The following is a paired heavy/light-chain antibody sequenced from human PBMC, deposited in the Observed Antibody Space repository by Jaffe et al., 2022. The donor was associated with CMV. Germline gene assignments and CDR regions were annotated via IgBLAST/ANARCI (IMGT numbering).Light chain of an antibody. V-gene: IGKV1-5*03. CDR2: KAS. J-gene: IGKJ1*01. CDR1: QNLSSF. Sequence: DIQVTQSPSILSASVGDRVTITCRASQNLSSFLAWYQQKPGKVPKLLIFKASSLDTGVPSRFSGSTSGTEFTLTITSLQPDDFATYYCLHYKDFLGAFGRGTKVDIK. CDR3: LHYKDFLGA.
Heavy chain of an antibody. CDR2: VYPGDSDT. J-gene: IGHJ4*02. V-gene: IGHV5-51*01. CDR3: ATISYGSFDY. Sequence: EVLLVQSGAEMKKPGDSLKISCKTSGYTFSDYWIGWVRQMPGEGLEWMGIVYPGDSDTRYSPSFEGHVTISADKSVTTAYLQWASLRASDTATYYCATISYGSFDYWGQGTLVTVSP. CDR1: GYTFSDYW. D-gene: IGHD3-16*02.